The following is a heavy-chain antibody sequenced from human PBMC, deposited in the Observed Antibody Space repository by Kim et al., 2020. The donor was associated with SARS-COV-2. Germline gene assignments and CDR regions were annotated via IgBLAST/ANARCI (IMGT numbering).Heavy chain of an antibody. Sequence: GGSLRLSCAASGFTFSSYSMNWVRQAPGKGLEWVSSISSSSSYIYYADSVKGRFTISRDNAKNSLYLQMNSLRAEDTAVYYCARAGGIAALYYYYYMDVWGKGTTVTVSS. CDR1: GFTFSSYS. D-gene: IGHD6-13*01. CDR3: ARAGGIAALYYYYYMDV. CDR2: ISSSSSYI. J-gene: IGHJ6*03. V-gene: IGHV3-21*01.